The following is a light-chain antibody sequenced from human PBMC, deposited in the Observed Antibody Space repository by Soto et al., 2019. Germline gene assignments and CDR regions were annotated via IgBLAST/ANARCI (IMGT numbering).Light chain of an antibody. V-gene: IGKV1-5*03. CDR2: KAS. J-gene: IGKJ5*01. CDR3: QQYNSYPST. Sequence: DIQMTQSPSTLSASVGDRVTITCRASQSISSWLAWYQQKPGKAPKLLIYKASSLESGVPSRFSGSGSATAFTLTISSLQPDDFATYYCQQYNSYPSTFGQGTRLEIK. CDR1: QSISSW.